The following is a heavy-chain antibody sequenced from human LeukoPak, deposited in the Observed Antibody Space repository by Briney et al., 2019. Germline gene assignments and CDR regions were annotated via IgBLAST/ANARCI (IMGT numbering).Heavy chain of an antibody. CDR3: ARVHDSSGSWDY. CDR2: IIPIFATA. D-gene: IGHD3-22*01. J-gene: IGHJ4*02. CDR1: GGTFSIYA. Sequence: ASVKVSCTASGGTFSIYAISWVRQAPGQGLEWMGGIIPIFATANYAQKFQGRVTITADESTSTAYMELSSLRSEDTAVYYCARVHDSSGSWDYWGQGTLVTVSS. V-gene: IGHV1-69*13.